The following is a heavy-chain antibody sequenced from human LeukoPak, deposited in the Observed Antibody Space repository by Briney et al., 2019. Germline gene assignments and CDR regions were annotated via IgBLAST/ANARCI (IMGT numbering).Heavy chain of an antibody. V-gene: IGHV4-34*01. CDR1: GGSFSGYY. D-gene: IGHD5-18*01. CDR3: AETYSYGTFDP. Sequence: ASETLSLTCAVYGGSFSGYYWSWIRQPPGKGLEWMGEINHSGSTNYNPSLKSRVTMSVDTSKNQFSLKLSSVTAADTAVYYCAETYSYGTFDPWGQGTLVTVSS. CDR2: INHSGST. J-gene: IGHJ5*02.